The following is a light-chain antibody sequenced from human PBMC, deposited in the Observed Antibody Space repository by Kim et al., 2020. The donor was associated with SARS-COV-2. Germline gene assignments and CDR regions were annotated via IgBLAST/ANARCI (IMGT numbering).Light chain of an antibody. CDR1: SSDVGGYNY. J-gene: IGLJ1*01. CDR2: DVS. Sequence: GQWITISRTGTSSDVGGYNYGSWYQQHPGKAPKLMIYDVSNRPSGVSNRFSGSKSGNTASLTISGLQAEDEADYYCSSYTSSSTYVFGTGTKVTVL. V-gene: IGLV2-14*03. CDR3: SSYTSSSTYV.